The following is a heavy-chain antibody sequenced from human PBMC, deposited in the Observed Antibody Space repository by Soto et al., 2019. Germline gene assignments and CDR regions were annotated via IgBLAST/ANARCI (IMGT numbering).Heavy chain of an antibody. Sequence: EVQLVESGGGLVKPGGSRRLSCVTSGFTLSKAWMSWVRQAPGKGLEWVGRIKSDSDGGTTDYAAPVKGRFTISRDHSKNTVDLRIPGLKTAEAAVYYCTTDALRFLEWLSSWCQGTGVSVPS. J-gene: IGHJ5*02. CDR3: TTDALRFLEWLSS. D-gene: IGHD3-3*01. CDR2: IKSDSDGGTT. V-gene: IGHV3-15*01. CDR1: GFTLSKAW.